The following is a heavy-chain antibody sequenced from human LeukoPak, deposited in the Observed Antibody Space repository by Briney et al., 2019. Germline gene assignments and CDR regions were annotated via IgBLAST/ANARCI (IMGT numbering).Heavy chain of an antibody. Sequence: GGSLRLSCAASGFIFKTYTMTWVRQAPGKGLEWVSSITGDCRYITYADSVKGRFTISRDNAKNSLYLQVASLRGDDTATYYCAREGNDYYYDQWGQGTLVTVS. CDR3: AREGNDYYYDQ. CDR2: ITGDCRYI. CDR1: GFIFKTYT. V-gene: IGHV3-21*01. J-gene: IGHJ4*02. D-gene: IGHD3-16*01.